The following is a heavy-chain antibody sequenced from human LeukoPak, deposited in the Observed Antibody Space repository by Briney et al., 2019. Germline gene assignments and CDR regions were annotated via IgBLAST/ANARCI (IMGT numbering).Heavy chain of an antibody. J-gene: IGHJ4*02. V-gene: IGHV4-59*08. CDR2: IYHTGHT. CDR3: TRHPFMSPFDY. Sequence: PSETLSLTCTVSGGSVSGYYWSWIRQPPGGGLEWIGYIYHTGHTHYNASLKGRVTMSMDTSQSQISLRMSSMTAADTAVYYYTRHPFMSPFDYWGQGTLVTVSS. CDR1: GGSVSGYY. D-gene: IGHD3-10*02.